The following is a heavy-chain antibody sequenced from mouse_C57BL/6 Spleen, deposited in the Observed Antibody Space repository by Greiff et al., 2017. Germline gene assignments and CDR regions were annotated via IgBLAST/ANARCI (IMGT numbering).Heavy chain of an antibody. CDR3: ARWYYGSGAYYFDY. CDR1: GYAFSSYW. D-gene: IGHD1-1*01. Sequence: QVQLKESGAELVKPGASVKISCKASGYAFSSYWMNWVKQRPGKGLEWIGQIYPGDGDTNYNGKFKGKATLTADKSSSTAYMQLSSLTSEDSAVYFCARWYYGSGAYYFDYWGQGTTLTVSS. J-gene: IGHJ2*01. V-gene: IGHV1-80*01. CDR2: IYPGDGDT.